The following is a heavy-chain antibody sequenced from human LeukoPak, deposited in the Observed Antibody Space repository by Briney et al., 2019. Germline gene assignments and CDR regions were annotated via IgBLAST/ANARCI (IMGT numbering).Heavy chain of an antibody. D-gene: IGHD6-13*01. V-gene: IGHV4-30-4*01. Sequence: SETLSLTCTVSGGSISSGDYSWSWIRQPPGKGLEWIGHIYYSGSTYYNPSLKSRVTISVDTSKNQFSLKLSSVTAADTAVYYCARGLIAAADFGYWGQGTLVTVSS. CDR3: ARGLIAAADFGY. CDR2: IYYSGST. CDR1: GGSISSGDYS. J-gene: IGHJ4*02.